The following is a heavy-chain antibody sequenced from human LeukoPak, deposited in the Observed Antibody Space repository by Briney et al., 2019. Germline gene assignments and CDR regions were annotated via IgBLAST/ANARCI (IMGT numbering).Heavy chain of an antibody. Sequence: PGGSLRLSCAASGFTFSSYWMHWFRQAPGKGLVWVSRINSDGSSISYADSVKGRFTISRDNAKNTLYLQMNSLRAEDTAVYYCARDVGRGLWFDYWGQGTLVTVSS. V-gene: IGHV3-74*01. J-gene: IGHJ4*02. D-gene: IGHD4/OR15-4a*01. CDR3: ARDVGRGLWFDY. CDR2: INSDGSSI. CDR1: GFTFSSYW.